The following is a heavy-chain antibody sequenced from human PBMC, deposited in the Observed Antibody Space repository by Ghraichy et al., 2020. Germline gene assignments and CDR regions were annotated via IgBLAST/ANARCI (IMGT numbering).Heavy chain of an antibody. J-gene: IGHJ4*02. Sequence: ASVKVSCKASGYTFTTYALHWVRQAPGQRLEWMGWIHSGNGDTRYSQNFQERVTLTRDTSATTVYMELSSLRSEDTAVYYCARGNYGYNDYWGQGTLVTASS. CDR1: GYTFTTYA. CDR2: IHSGNGDT. CDR3: ARGNYGYNDY. V-gene: IGHV1-3*04. D-gene: IGHD3-16*01.